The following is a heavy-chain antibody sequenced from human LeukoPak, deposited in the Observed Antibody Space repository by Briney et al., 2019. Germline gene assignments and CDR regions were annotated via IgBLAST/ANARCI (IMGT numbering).Heavy chain of an antibody. D-gene: IGHD3-10*02. CDR2: ITWNSDIK. J-gene: IGHJ6*04. V-gene: IGHV3-48*04. Sequence: GGSLRLSCAASGFTVSSNYMTWVRQAPGKGLEWVSGITWNSDIKAYADAVKGRFTISRDNAKNSLYLQMNSLRAEDTAVYYCAELGITMIGGVWGKGTTVTISS. CDR1: GFTVSSNY. CDR3: AELGITMIGGV.